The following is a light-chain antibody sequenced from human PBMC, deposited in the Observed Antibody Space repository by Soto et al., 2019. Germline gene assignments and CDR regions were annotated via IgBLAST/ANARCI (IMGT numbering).Light chain of an antibody. J-gene: IGLJ1*01. V-gene: IGLV2-14*01. CDR2: EVS. CDR1: SSDVGGYIY. CDR3: SSYTTGSSVYV. Sequence: QSALIQPASVSGSPGQSITISCTGTSSDVGGYIYVSWYQQHPGKAPKLVIYEVSNRPSGVSDRFSGSKSGNTASLTISGLQAEDEADYFCSSYTTGSSVYVFGSGTKVT.